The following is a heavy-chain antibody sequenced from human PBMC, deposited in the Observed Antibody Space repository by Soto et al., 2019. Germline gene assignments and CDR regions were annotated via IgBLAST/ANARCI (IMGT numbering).Heavy chain of an antibody. V-gene: IGHV3-23*01. CDR1: GFTFSGYS. J-gene: IGHJ4*02. CDR3: ENKVNYGEGRQDFDY. Sequence: EVQLLESGGGLVQPGGSLRLSCAASGFTFSGYSMSWVRQAPGKGLEWVSGFRTGGDDGTTYYAESVKGRFTTSRDNYNNTLFQKINRLRDEATSIYYCENKVNYGEGRQDFDYWGQGTLVTVSS. CDR2: FRTGGDDGTT. D-gene: IGHD4-17*01.